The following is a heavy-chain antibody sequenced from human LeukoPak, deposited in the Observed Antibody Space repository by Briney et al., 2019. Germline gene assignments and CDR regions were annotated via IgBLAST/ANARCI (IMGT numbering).Heavy chain of an antibody. CDR3: AREILRFDI. Sequence: ASVKVSCKASGYSFNSQGMNWVRQAPGQGLEWMGWINTDSGNPTYAQGFTGRFVFSWDSSVSTAYLQISNLMPEDTAKYYCAREILRFDIWGQGTMVIVSS. CDR2: INTDSGNP. J-gene: IGHJ3*02. V-gene: IGHV7-4-1*02. CDR1: GYSFNSQG.